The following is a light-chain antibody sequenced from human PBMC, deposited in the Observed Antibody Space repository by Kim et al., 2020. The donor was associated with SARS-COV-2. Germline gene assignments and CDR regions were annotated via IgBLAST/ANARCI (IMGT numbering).Light chain of an antibody. CDR2: RNN. V-gene: IGLV1-47*01. Sequence: QRVSLSCSGSRSNIGSNYVYWYQRLPGTAPKLLIYRNNQRPSGVPDRFSGSKSGTSASLAISGLRSEDEADYYCAAWDDSLSGYVFGTGTKVTVL. J-gene: IGLJ1*01. CDR3: AAWDDSLSGYV. CDR1: RSNIGSNY.